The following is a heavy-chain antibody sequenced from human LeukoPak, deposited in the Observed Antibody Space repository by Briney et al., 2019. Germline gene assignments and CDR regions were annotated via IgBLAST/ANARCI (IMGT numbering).Heavy chain of an antibody. CDR3: TTDYGEDSADYDFWSGPRGYFDY. D-gene: IGHD3-3*01. V-gene: IGHV3-15*01. J-gene: IGHJ4*02. Sequence: GGSLRLSCAASGFTLNNAWMSWVRQAPGKGLEWVARIKSKTDGGTTDYAAPVKGRFTISRDDSKNTLYLQMNSLKTEDTAVYYCTTDYGEDSADYDFWSGPRGYFDYWGQGTLVPVSS. CDR1: GFTLNNAW. CDR2: IKSKTDGGTT.